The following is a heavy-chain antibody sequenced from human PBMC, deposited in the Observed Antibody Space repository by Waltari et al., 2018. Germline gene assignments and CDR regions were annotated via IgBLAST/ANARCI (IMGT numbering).Heavy chain of an antibody. J-gene: IGHJ5*01. Sequence: QVQLQDSGPGLVKPSETLFLTCNVPSASITRHYWAWIRQSPGKGREWIGYIYYSGSTNYNPSLRSLVTITIDTSKSQVSLRLSSVTAADTAVYYCAREAPDTSSWLNWFDPWGQGTLVTVSS. D-gene: IGHD6-13*01. V-gene: IGHV4-59*11. CDR2: IYYSGST. CDR1: SASITRHY. CDR3: AREAPDTSSWLNWFDP.